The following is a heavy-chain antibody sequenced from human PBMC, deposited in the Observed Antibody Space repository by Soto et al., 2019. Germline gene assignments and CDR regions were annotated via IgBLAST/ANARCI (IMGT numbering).Heavy chain of an antibody. CDR3: AREVFCSSSSCQVRYGMDV. V-gene: IGHV3-53*01. D-gene: IGHD2-2*01. CDR2: INSGGST. CDR1: GFTVSSHY. Sequence: HPGGSLRLSCAPSGFTVSSHYMSWVRQAPGKGLEWVSVINSGGSTDYADSVKGRFTISRDHSRNTLYLQMDSLRVEDTAVYYCAREVFCSSSSCQVRYGMDVWGQGTTVTVSS. J-gene: IGHJ6*02.